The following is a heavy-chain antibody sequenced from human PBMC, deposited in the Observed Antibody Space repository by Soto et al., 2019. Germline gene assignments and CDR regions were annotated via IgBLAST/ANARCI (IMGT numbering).Heavy chain of an antibody. CDR2: IYYSGST. J-gene: IGHJ4*02. V-gene: IGHV4-30-4*01. CDR3: AREVVVPAAIPFT. CDR1: GGSISSGDYY. Sequence: SETLSLTCTVSGGSISSGDYYWSWIRQPPGKGLEWIGYIYYSGSTYYNPSLKSRVTISVDTSKNQFSLKLSSVTAADTAVYYCAREVVVPAAIPFTWGQGTLVTVSS. D-gene: IGHD2-2*01.